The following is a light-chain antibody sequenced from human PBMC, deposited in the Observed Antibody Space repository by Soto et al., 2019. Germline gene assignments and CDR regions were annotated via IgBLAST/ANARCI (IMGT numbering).Light chain of an antibody. CDR3: QQYGSTRT. V-gene: IGKV3-20*01. CDR2: GAS. CDR1: QSVSSSY. J-gene: IGKJ1*01. Sequence: EIVLTQSPGTLSLSPGERATLSCRASQSVSSSYLAWYQQKPGQAPRLLIYGASSRATGIPDRFSGSGSGTDLTLTISRLEPEDVAVYYCQQYGSTRTFGQGTKVEIK.